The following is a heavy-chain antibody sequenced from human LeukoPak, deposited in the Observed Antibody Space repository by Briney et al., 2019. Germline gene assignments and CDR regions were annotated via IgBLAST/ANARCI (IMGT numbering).Heavy chain of an antibody. J-gene: IGHJ4*02. CDR3: PTGGYTAYTFDY. D-gene: IGHD2-2*02. CDR1: GFTFSSYW. Sequence: GGSLRLSCSASGFTFSSYWMHLVRQAPGKGLVWVSRIISDASITSYADSVKGRFTISRDNAKNTLYLQLYRLRAEDTAAYYCPTGGYTAYTFDYWGQGTLVTVYS. V-gene: IGHV3-74*01. CDR2: IISDASIT.